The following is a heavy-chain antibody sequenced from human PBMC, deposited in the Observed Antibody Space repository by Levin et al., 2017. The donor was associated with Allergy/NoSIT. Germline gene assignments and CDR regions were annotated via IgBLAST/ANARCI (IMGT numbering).Heavy chain of an antibody. J-gene: IGHJ4*02. CDR2: IYYSRTT. CDR3: ARGYYNILTGYYIDC. Sequence: SETLSLTCAVSGDSVSSGSFSSGNYYWSWIRQPPGKGLEWIGYIYYSRTTNYNPSLKSRVSISVDASKKQFSLKLRSVAAADTAVYFCARGYYNILTGYYIDCWGQGTLVTVSS. CDR1: GDSVSSGSFSSGNYY. V-gene: IGHV4-61*01. D-gene: IGHD3-9*01.